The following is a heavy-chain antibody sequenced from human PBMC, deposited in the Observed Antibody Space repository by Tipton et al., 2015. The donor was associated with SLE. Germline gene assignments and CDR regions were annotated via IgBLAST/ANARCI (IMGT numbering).Heavy chain of an antibody. Sequence: SLRLSCAASGFTFSSYAMTWVRQAPGKGLEWVSSISGSGDRTYYADSVKGRFTISRDNAKNSLYLQMNSLRAEDTAVYYCARDLSFHSRGGAFDIWGQGTMVTVSS. CDR2: ISGSGDRT. D-gene: IGHD6-13*01. V-gene: IGHV3-23*01. CDR3: ARDLSFHSRGGAFDI. CDR1: GFTFSSYA. J-gene: IGHJ3*02.